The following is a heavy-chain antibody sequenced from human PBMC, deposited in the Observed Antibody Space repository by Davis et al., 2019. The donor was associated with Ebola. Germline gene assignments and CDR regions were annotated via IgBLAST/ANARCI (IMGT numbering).Heavy chain of an antibody. V-gene: IGHV3-30*18. D-gene: IGHD3-3*01. CDR3: AKDRRGYGFWSGYYTRDY. J-gene: IGHJ4*02. Sequence: GESLKISCAASGFTFSSYGMHWVRQAPGKGLEWVAVISYDGSTKYYADSVKGRFTISRDNSKNTLYLQMNSLRAEDTAVYYCAKDRRGYGFWSGYYTRDYWGQGTLVTVSS. CDR2: ISYDGSTK. CDR1: GFTFSSYG.